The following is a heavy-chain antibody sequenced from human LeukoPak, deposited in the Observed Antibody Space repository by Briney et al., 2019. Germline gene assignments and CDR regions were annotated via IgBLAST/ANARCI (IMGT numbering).Heavy chain of an antibody. CDR3: ARSYSSSWTKGKNRYYYYGMDV. CDR2: ISYDRSNK. J-gene: IGHJ6*02. V-gene: IGHV3-30-3*01. Sequence: GGSLRLSCAASGFTFSSYAMHWVRQAPGKGLEWVAVISYDRSNKYYADSVKGRFTISRDNSKNTLYLQMNSLRAEDTAVYYCARSYSSSWTKGKNRYYYYGMDVWGQGTTVTVSS. CDR1: GFTFSSYA. D-gene: IGHD6-13*01.